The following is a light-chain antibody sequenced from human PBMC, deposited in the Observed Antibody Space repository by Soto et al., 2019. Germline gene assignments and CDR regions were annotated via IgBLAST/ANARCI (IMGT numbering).Light chain of an antibody. CDR2: WAS. CDR3: QQYYSTPLT. J-gene: IGKJ4*01. Sequence: DIVMTQSPDSLAVSLGERATINCKSSQSVLYSSNNKNYLAWYQQKPGQPPKLLSFWASNRESGVPERFSGSGYGKDFTLTISSLQAEDLAVYYCQQYYSTPLTFGGGTKVEIK. V-gene: IGKV4-1*01. CDR1: QSVLYSSNNKNY.